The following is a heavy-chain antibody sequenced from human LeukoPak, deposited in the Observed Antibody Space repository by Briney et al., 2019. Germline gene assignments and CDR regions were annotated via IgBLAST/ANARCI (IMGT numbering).Heavy chain of an antibody. CDR2: INGGSGNT. V-gene: IGHV1-3*01. Sequence: WASVKVSCKASGYTFTSYAMRWVRQAPGQRLQWMGWINGGSGNTKYSQKFQGRVTITRDTSASTAYMELSSLRSEDTAVYYCARGGPGCSSTSCYGLNYYYYGMDVWGKGTTVTVSS. CDR1: GYTFTSYA. J-gene: IGHJ6*04. CDR3: ARGGPGCSSTSCYGLNYYYYGMDV. D-gene: IGHD2-2*01.